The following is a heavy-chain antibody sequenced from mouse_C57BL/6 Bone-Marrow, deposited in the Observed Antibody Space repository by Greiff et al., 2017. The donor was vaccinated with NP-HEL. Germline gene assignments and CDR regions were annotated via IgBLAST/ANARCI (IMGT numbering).Heavy chain of an antibody. CDR3: ARHMGIYSNYAMDY. J-gene: IGHJ4*01. CDR1: GFSLTSYG. V-gene: IGHV2-6-1*01. D-gene: IGHD2-5*01. CDR2: IWSDGST. Sequence: QVQLQQSGPGLVAPSQSLSITCTVSGFSLTSYGVHWVRQPPGKGLEWLVVIWSDGSTTYNSALKSRLSLSKDNSKSQVFLKMNSLQTDDTAMYYCARHMGIYSNYAMDYWGQGTSVTVSS.